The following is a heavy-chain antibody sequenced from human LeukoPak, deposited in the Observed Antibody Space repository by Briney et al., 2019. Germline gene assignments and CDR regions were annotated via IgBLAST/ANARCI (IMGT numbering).Heavy chain of an antibody. D-gene: IGHD6-6*01. V-gene: IGHV3-21*01. J-gene: IGHJ6*03. CDR1: GFTFSSYS. Sequence: GGSLRLSCAASGFTFSSYSMNWVRQAPGKGLEWVSSISSSSSYIYYADSVKGRFTISRDNAKNSLYLRMNSLRAEDTAVYYCASLAARSFLYYYYMDVWGKGTTVTVSS. CDR2: ISSSSSYI. CDR3: ASLAARSFLYYYYMDV.